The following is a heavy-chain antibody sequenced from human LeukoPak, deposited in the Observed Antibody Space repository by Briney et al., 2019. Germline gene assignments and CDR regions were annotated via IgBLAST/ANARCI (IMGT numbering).Heavy chain of an antibody. CDR1: GFTFSSYA. CDR2: ITRFGSST. D-gene: IGHD6-6*01. V-gene: IGHV3-23*01. J-gene: IGHJ4*02. Sequence: PGGSLRLSCAVSGFTFSSYAMTWVRQAPGKGLEWVSTITRFGSSTFYADSVKGRFTISRDNSKNTLYLQMDSLRAEDTAVYYCAKEAGSSTAGLRRDYWGQGTLVTVSS. CDR3: AKEAGSSTAGLRRDY.